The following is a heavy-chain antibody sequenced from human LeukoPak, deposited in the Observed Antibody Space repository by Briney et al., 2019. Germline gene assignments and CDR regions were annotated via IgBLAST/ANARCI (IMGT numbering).Heavy chain of an antibody. Sequence: TSETLSLTCAVSGASISGSGYYWGWIRQPPGKGLEWIGNIYYSGNTYYNASLKSRVTISIDTSKNQFSLKLTSVTAADTAVYYCARQTGSGLFSLPGGQGTLVTVSS. V-gene: IGHV4-39*01. CDR1: GASISGSGYY. D-gene: IGHD3/OR15-3a*01. CDR2: IYYSGNT. J-gene: IGHJ4*02. CDR3: ARQTGSGLFSLP.